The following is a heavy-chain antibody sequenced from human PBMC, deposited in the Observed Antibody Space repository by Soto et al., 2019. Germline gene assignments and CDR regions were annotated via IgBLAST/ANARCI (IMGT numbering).Heavy chain of an antibody. CDR2: LSGGGANT. J-gene: IGHJ4*02. V-gene: IGHV3-23*01. CDR1: GFSFSTYS. D-gene: IGHD4-17*01. CDR3: ARWSGYADA. Sequence: HPGGSPRLSCAASGFSFSTYSMAWVRQAAGKGPQWVSGLSGGGANTFYIDSVRGRFTISVDNSKNTVYLQMDSLRADDTAVYYCARWSGYADAWGQGTLVTVS.